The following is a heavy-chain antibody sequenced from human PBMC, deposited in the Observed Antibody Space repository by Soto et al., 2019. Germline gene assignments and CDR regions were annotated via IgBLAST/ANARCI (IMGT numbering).Heavy chain of an antibody. V-gene: IGHV3-7*03. D-gene: IGHD6-13*01. CDR1: GFTVSSCA. CDR2: IKQDGSET. J-gene: IGHJ1*01. CDR3: QRWYAAQL. Sequence: XGSLRFSCVSSGFTVSSCAMTCVGHAPGKWLEWVANIKQDGSETNCVDSVKGRFTISRDNAKNSLYLEMNNLRVEDTAIYYCQRWYAAQLGGQ.